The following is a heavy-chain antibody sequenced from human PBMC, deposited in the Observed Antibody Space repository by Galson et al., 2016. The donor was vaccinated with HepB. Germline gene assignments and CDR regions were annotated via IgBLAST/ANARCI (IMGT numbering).Heavy chain of an antibody. CDR3: ARGPGNYYFDY. D-gene: IGHD1-7*01. CDR2: INAGNGNT. Sequence: SVKVSCKASGYTFTSYAMHWVRQAPGQRLEWMGWINAGNGNTKYSQKFQGRVTITRDTSASTADMKLSGLRSEDTAVYYCARGPGNYYFDYWGQGTLVTVSS. J-gene: IGHJ4*02. V-gene: IGHV1-3*01. CDR1: GYTFTSYA.